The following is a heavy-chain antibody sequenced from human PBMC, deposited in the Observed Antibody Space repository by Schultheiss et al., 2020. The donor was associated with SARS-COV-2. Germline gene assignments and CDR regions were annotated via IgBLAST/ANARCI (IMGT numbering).Heavy chain of an antibody. V-gene: IGHV3-30*03. J-gene: IGHJ4*02. CDR1: GFTFSSYG. CDR2: ISYDGSNK. D-gene: IGHD6-6*01. CDR3: AREGYSNSHFDY. Sequence: GGSLRLSCAASGFTFSSYGMHWVRQAPGKGLEWVAVISYDGSNKYYADSVKGRFTISRDNAKNSLYLQMNSLRDEDTAVYYCAREGYSNSHFDYWGQGTLVTVSS.